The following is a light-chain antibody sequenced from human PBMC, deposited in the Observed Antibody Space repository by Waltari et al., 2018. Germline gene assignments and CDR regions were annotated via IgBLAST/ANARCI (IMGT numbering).Light chain of an antibody. J-gene: IGLJ1*01. CDR3: QAWDSTTGV. Sequence: SYELTQPPSVSVSPGRTASITCSGDKLGAKYAYWYQQKPGQSSVLVIYQDSERPSGIPERFSGSNSGHTATLTISGAQAMDEADYYCQAWDSTTGVFGTGTKVTVL. V-gene: IGLV3-1*01. CDR1: KLGAKY. CDR2: QDS.